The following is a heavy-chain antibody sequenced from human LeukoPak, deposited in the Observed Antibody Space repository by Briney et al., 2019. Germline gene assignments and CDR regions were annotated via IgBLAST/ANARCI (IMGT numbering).Heavy chain of an antibody. CDR3: VKPYYYSSGSLS. Sequence: GSLRLSCGASGFTFSSYWMSWVRQAPGKGLEWVATINQDETEKYYVDSLTGRFTISRDNAKNSLSLQMNSLRADDTAVYYCVKPYYYSSGSLSWGQGTLVTVSS. D-gene: IGHD3-10*01. CDR1: GFTFSSYW. V-gene: IGHV3-7*01. J-gene: IGHJ4*02. CDR2: INQDETEK.